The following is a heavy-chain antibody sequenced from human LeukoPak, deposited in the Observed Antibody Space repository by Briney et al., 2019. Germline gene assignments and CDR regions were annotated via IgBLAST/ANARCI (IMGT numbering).Heavy chain of an antibody. J-gene: IGHJ5*02. Sequence: GGSLRLSCAASGFPYSSYAMYWVRQAPGKGLVWVARIHGDGDNISYADSVRGRFTISRDNAKDTLYLHMNSQRPEDTAVYYCARAQVGAPTDLWGQGTLVTVSS. V-gene: IGHV3-74*01. D-gene: IGHD1-26*01. CDR2: IHGDGDNI. CDR3: ARAQVGAPTDL. CDR1: GFPYSSYA.